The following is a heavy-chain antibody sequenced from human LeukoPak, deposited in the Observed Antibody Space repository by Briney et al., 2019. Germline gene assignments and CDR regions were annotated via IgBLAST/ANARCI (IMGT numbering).Heavy chain of an antibody. CDR2: ISYDGSNK. CDR1: GFTFSSYA. V-gene: IGHV3-30*04. CDR3: ARGTAMVQPHLLLDY. J-gene: IGHJ4*02. D-gene: IGHD5-18*01. Sequence: GGSLRLSYAASGFTFSSYAMHWVRQAPGKGLEWVAVISYDGSNKYYADSVKGRFTISRDNSKNTLYLQMNSLRAEDTAVYYCARGTAMVQPHLLLDYWGQGTLVTVSS.